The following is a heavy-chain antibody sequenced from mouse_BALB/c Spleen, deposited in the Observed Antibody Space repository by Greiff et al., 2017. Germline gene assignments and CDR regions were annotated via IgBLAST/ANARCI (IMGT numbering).Heavy chain of an antibody. CDR2: INPYNDGT. D-gene: IGHD2-4*01. V-gene: IGHV1-14*01. CDR3: ARSDYDVHFDY. CDR1: GYTFTSYV. Sequence: VQLQQSGAELAKPGASVKMSCKASGYTFTSYVMHWVKQKPGQGLEWIGYINPYNDGTKYNEKFKGKATLTSDKSSSTAYMELSSLTSEDSAVYYCARSDYDVHFDYWGQGTTLTVSS. J-gene: IGHJ2*01.